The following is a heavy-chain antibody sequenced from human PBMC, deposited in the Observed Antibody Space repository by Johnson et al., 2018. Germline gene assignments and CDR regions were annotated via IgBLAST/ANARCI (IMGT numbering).Heavy chain of an antibody. CDR2: ISWNSGSI. J-gene: IGHJ6*02. V-gene: IGHV3-9*01. CDR1: GFTFDDYA. CDR3: AKDIDQGGGYSYGYAYYYGMDV. D-gene: IGHD5-18*01. Sequence: VQLVQSGGGLVQPGRSLRLSCASSGFTFDDYAMHWVRQAPGKGLEWVSGISWNSGSIGYADSVKGRFPISRNNAKNSLYLQLNSLRAEETALYYCAKDIDQGGGYSYGYAYYYGMDVWGQGTTVTVSS.